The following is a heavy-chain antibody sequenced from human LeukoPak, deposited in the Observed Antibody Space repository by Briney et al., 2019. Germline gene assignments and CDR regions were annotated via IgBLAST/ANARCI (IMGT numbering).Heavy chain of an antibody. CDR3: ARDFEDSYGYDWFDP. J-gene: IGHJ5*02. CDR1: GFTFSSYE. CDR2: ISSSGGTI. Sequence: GGSLRLSCAASGFTFSSYEMNWVRQAPGKGLEWVSYISSSGGTIYYADSVKGRFTISRDNAKNSLYLQMNSLRAEDTAVYYCARDFEDSYGYDWFDPWGQGTLVTVSS. D-gene: IGHD5-18*01. V-gene: IGHV3-48*03.